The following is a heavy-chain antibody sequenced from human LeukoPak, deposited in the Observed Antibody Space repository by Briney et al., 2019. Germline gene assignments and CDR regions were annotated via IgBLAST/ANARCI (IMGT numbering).Heavy chain of an antibody. CDR2: IIPIFGTA. V-gene: IGHV1-69*01. J-gene: IGHJ4*02. Sequence: SVKVSCKASGGTFSSYAISWVRQAPEQGLEWMGGIIPIFGTANYAQKFQGRVTITADESTSTAYMELSSLRSEDTAVYYCARDGAVAGYFDYWGQGTLVTVSS. CDR3: ARDGAVAGYFDY. D-gene: IGHD6-19*01. CDR1: GGTFSSYA.